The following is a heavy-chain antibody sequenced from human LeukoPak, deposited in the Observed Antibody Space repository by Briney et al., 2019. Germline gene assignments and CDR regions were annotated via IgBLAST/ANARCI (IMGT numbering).Heavy chain of an antibody. CDR3: AREEIVGATWVDY. J-gene: IGHJ4*02. CDR1: GFTFSSYW. Sequence: GGSLRLSCAASGFTFSSYWMSWVRQAPGKGLEWVASIKQDGSEKYYVDSVKGRFTISRDNAKNSLYLQMNGLRAEDTAVYYCAREEIVGATWVDYWGQGTLVTVSS. V-gene: IGHV3-7*01. CDR2: IKQDGSEK. D-gene: IGHD1-26*01.